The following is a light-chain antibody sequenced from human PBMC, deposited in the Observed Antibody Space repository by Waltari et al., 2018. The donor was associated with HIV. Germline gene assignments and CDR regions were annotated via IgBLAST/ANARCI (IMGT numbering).Light chain of an antibody. CDR2: YNA. V-gene: IGLV3-21*04. CDR3: HVWDTSSDHVV. J-gene: IGLJ2*01. Sequence: SYVLTQPPSVSVAPGKTAKITCVGNNIGTKSVHWYQQKPDQAPVLVIYYNADRPSGIPERFSGSNSGNTATLTINRVEAGDEADYYCHVWDTSSDHVVFGGGSKLTVL. CDR1: NIGTKS.